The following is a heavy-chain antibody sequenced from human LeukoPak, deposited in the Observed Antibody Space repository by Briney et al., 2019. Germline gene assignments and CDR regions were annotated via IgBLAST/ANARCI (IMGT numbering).Heavy chain of an antibody. CDR2: IKQDGSEK. CDR1: GFTFSSYW. D-gene: IGHD6-19*01. V-gene: IGHV3-7*03. Sequence: GGSLRLSCAASGFTFSSYWMSWVRQAPGKGLEWVANIKQDGSEKYYVDSVKGRFTISRDNAKNSLYLQMNSLRADDTAVYYCARDLGWGPQSFNWFDPWGQGTLVTVSS. J-gene: IGHJ5*02. CDR3: ARDLGWGPQSFNWFDP.